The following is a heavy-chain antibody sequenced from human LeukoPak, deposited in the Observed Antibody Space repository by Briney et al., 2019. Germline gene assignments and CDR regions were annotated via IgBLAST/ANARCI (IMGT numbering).Heavy chain of an antibody. J-gene: IGHJ5*02. CDR2: IYYSGST. Sequence: PSETLSLTCTVSSGSISSSSYYWGWIRQPPGKGLEWIGSIYYSGSTYYNPSLKSRVTISVDTSKNQFSLKLSSVTAADTAVYYCARDQDGYKHGRWFDPWGQGTLVTVSS. CDR3: ARDQDGYKHGRWFDP. V-gene: IGHV4-39*07. CDR1: SGSISSSSYY. D-gene: IGHD5-24*01.